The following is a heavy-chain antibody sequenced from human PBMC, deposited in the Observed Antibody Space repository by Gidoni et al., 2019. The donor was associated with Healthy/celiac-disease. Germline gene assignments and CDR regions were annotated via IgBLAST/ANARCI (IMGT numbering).Heavy chain of an antibody. Sequence: QLQLQESGPGLVKPSETLSLTCTVPGGSISSRSYYWGWIRQPPGKGLEWIGSIYYSGSTYYNPSLKSRVTISVDTSKNQFSLKLSSVTAADTAVYYCARPSLLRYFDWLSVGGWFDPWGQGTLVTVSS. CDR1: GGSISSRSYY. J-gene: IGHJ5*02. CDR2: IYYSGST. V-gene: IGHV4-39*01. D-gene: IGHD3-9*01. CDR3: ARPSLLRYFDWLSVGGWFDP.